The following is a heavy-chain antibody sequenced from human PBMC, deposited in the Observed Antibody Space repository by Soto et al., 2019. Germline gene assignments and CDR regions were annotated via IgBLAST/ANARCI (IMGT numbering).Heavy chain of an antibody. CDR1: EFTFSTYA. J-gene: IGHJ4*02. Sequence: EVQLLESGGGLVQPGESLRLSCAASEFTFSTYAMSWVRQAPGKGLEWVSTIGGSGSTYYADSVKGRFTVSRDNSKNTVYLQMNSLRAEDTAVYYCAKRAITTLKYSDYWGQGALVTVSA. CDR2: IGGSGST. CDR3: AKRAITTLKYSDY. D-gene: IGHD2-21*01. V-gene: IGHV3-23*01.